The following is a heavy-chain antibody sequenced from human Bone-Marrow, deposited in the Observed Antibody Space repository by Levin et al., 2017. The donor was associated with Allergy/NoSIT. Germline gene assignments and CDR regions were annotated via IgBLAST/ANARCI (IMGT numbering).Heavy chain of an antibody. CDR2: MNPNSGNT. V-gene: IGHV1-8*01. Sequence: ASVKVSCKASGYTFTSYDINWVRQATGQGLEWMGWMNPNSGNTGYAQKFQGRVTMTRNTSISTAYMELSSLRSEDTAVYYCARDNEYIRNSRYYYGMDVWGQGTTVTVSS. CDR1: GYTFTSYD. D-gene: IGHD6-6*01. CDR3: ARDNEYIRNSRYYYGMDV. J-gene: IGHJ6*02.